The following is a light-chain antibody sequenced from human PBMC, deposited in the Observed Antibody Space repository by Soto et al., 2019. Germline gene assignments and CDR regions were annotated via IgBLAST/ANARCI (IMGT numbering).Light chain of an antibody. Sequence: QSALTQPASVSGSRGQSITISCTGTGTSSDVRDYNFVSWYQHHPGKAPQLLIYEVYNRPSWVSARFSGSKSVNTASLTISGLQAEDEADYYCSSYTGSTTHVLFGGGTKLTVL. V-gene: IGLV2-14*01. CDR2: EVY. J-gene: IGLJ2*01. CDR3: SSYTGSTTHVL. CDR1: GTSSDVRDYNF.